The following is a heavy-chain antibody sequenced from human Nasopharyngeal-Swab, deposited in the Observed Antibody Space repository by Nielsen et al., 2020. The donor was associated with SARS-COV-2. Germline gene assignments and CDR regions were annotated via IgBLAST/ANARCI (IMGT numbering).Heavy chain of an antibody. D-gene: IGHD2/OR15-2a*01. CDR2: IWYDGSNK. CDR3: AREGSFEEYGYAFDI. J-gene: IGHJ3*02. Sequence: GESLKISCAASGFTFSSYGMHWVRQAPGKGLEWVAVIWYDGSNKYYADSVKGRFTISRDNSKNTLYLQMNSLRAEDTAVDYCAREGSFEEYGYAFDIWGQGTMVTVSS. CDR1: GFTFSSYG. V-gene: IGHV3-33*01.